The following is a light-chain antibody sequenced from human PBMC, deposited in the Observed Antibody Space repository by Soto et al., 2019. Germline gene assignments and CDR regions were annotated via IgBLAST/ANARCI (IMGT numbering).Light chain of an antibody. CDR3: QQYNDWPPVT. J-gene: IGKJ1*01. Sequence: EIVMTHSPATLSVSPGERATLSCRASQRVSTNLAWYQQKPGQAPRLLIYGASTRATGIPARFSGSRSGTEFTLTISSVQSADFAVYYCQQYNDWPPVTFGQGTKVVIK. CDR1: QRVSTN. V-gene: IGKV3-15*01. CDR2: GAS.